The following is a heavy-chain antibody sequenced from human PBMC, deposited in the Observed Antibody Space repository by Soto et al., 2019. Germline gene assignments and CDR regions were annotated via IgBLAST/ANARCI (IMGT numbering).Heavy chain of an antibody. J-gene: IGHJ5*02. CDR1: GGSISSSSYY. Sequence: SETLSLTCTVSGGSISSSSYYWGWIRQPPGKGLEWIGSIYYSGSTYYNPSLKSRVTISVDTSKNQFSLKLSSVTAADTAVYYCARHEGSTPVKNWFDPWGQGTLVTVSS. V-gene: IGHV4-39*01. CDR3: ARHEGSTPVKNWFDP. CDR2: IYYSGST. D-gene: IGHD3-10*01.